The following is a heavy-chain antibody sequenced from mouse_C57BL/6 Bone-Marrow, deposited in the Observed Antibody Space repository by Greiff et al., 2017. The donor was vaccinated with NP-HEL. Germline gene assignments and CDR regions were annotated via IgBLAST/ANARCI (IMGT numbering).Heavy chain of an antibody. V-gene: IGHV1-52*01. CDR3: ARFRSGVYFDY. CDR2: IDPSDSET. Sequence: VQLQQSGAELVRPGSSVKLSCKASGYTFTSYWMHWVKQRPIQGLEWIGNIDPSDSETHYNQKFKDKATLTVDKSSSTAYMQLSSLTSEDSAVYYCARFRSGVYFDYWGQGTTLTVSS. CDR1: GYTFTSYW. J-gene: IGHJ2*01.